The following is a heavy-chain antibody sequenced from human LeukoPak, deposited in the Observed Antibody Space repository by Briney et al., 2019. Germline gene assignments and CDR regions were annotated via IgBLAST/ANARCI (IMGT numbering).Heavy chain of an antibody. V-gene: IGHV3-30*04. CDR3: AREDVRGRYFDWLLSPVDY. CDR2: ISYDGSNK. J-gene: IGHJ4*02. Sequence: GGSLRLSCAASGFTFSNYAMHWVRQAPGKGLEWVAVISYDGSNKYYADSVKGRFTISRDNSKNTLYLQMNSLRAEDTAVYYCAREDVRGRYFDWLLSPVDYWGQGTLVTVSS. CDR1: GFTFSNYA. D-gene: IGHD3-9*01.